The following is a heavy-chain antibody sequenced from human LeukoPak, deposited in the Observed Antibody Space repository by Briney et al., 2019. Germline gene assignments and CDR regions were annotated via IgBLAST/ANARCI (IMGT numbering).Heavy chain of an antibody. Sequence: GASVKVSCKASGFTFSNSFIHWVRQGPGQGLEWMGIIDSSAGNASYAQNFQGRLTMTRDTSTSTVYMELSSLTSDDTGLYFCTRADDQDFDHWGQGTLVIVSS. CDR3: TRADDQDFDH. J-gene: IGHJ4*02. V-gene: IGHV1-46*01. CDR1: GFTFSNSF. D-gene: IGHD3-3*01. CDR2: IDSSAGNA.